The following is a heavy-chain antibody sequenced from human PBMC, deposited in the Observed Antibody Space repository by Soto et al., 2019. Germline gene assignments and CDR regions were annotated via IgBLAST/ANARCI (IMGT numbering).Heavy chain of an antibody. V-gene: IGHV1-18*01. CDR1: GYTFRSYG. J-gene: IGHJ5*02. CDR2: ISGYNGNT. CDR3: ARDYLPYQMLSWFDP. D-gene: IGHD2-2*01. Sequence: ASVKVSCKASGYTFRSYGISWVRQAPGQGLEWMGWISGYNGNTHYSQKFQGKVTMTTDTSTSTAYMELRNLRSDDTAVYYCARDYLPYQMLSWFDPWGQGTLVTVSS.